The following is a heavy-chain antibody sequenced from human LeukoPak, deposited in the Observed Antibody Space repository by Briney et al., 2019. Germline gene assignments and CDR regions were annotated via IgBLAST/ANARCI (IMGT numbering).Heavy chain of an antibody. Sequence: SQTLSLTCTVSGGSISSYYWSWIRQPPGKGLEWIGYIYYSGSTNCNPSLKSRVTISVDTSKNQFSLKLSSVTAADTAVYYCARERGYSSSWPDAFDIWGQGTMVTVSS. CDR1: GGSISSYY. V-gene: IGHV4-59*01. J-gene: IGHJ3*02. D-gene: IGHD6-13*01. CDR2: IYYSGST. CDR3: ARERGYSSSWPDAFDI.